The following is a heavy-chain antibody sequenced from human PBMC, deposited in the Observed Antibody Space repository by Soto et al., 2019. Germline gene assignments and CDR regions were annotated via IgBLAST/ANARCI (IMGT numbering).Heavy chain of an antibody. CDR3: AKMETNYDSSGLDY. J-gene: IGHJ4*02. CDR1: GFTFSICA. CDR2: ISASGGNT. V-gene: IGHV3-23*01. Sequence: GGSLRLSCAPYGFTFSICAMSWVRQAPGKGLEWVSTISASGGNTYYADSVKGRFAISRDNSESTLYLQMNRLRAGDTALYYCAKMETNYDSSGLDYWGQGTLVTVSS. D-gene: IGHD3-22*01.